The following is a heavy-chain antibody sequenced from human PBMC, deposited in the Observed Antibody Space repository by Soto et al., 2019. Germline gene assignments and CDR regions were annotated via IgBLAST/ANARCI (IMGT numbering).Heavy chain of an antibody. CDR1: GYTFTGYY. Sequence: ASVKVSCKASGYTFTGYYMHWVRQAPGQGLEWMGWMNPNSGNTGYAQKFQGRVTMTRNTSISTAYMELSSLRSEDTAVYYCARDSSGLWWGQGTLVTVSS. V-gene: IGHV1-8*02. J-gene: IGHJ4*02. CDR3: ARDSSGLW. CDR2: MNPNSGNT. D-gene: IGHD6-19*01.